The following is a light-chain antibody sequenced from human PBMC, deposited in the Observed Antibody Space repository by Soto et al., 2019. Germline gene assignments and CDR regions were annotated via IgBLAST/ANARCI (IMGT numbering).Light chain of an antibody. CDR3: QQYNSYWT. CDR1: QSVSSN. V-gene: IGKV3-15*01. CDR2: GAS. J-gene: IGKJ1*01. Sequence: EIMMTQSPATLSVSPGERATLSCRASQSVSSNLAWYQQKPGQAPRLLIYGASTRATGIPARISGSGSGTEFTLTISSLQSDDFATYYCQQYNSYWTFGQGTK.